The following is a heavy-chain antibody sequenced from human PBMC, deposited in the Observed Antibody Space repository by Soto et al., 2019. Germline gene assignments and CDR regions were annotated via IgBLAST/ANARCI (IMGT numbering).Heavy chain of an antibody. CDR3: AKDYAPYYYDSSGYYGASFDY. CDR1: GFTFSSYA. V-gene: IGHV3-23*01. CDR2: ISGSGGST. J-gene: IGHJ4*02. D-gene: IGHD3-22*01. Sequence: GGSLRLSCAASGFTFSSYAMSWVRQAPGKGLEWVSAISGSGGSTYYADSVKGRFTISRDNSKNTLYLQMNSLRAEDAAVYYCAKDYAPYYYDSSGYYGASFDYWGQGTLVTSPQ.